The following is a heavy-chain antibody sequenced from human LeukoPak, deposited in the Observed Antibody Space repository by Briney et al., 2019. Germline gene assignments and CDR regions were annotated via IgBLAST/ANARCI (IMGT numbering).Heavy chain of an antibody. D-gene: IGHD6-19*01. CDR3: ARDRYSSGWDTTDAFDI. J-gene: IGHJ3*02. Sequence: PGGSLRLSCTTSGFTFGDYAMSWVRQAPGKGLEWVGFIRSKAYGGTTEYAASVKGRFTISRDDSKSIAYLQMNSLRAEDTAVYYCARDRYSSGWDTTDAFDIWGQGTMVTVSS. V-gene: IGHV3-49*04. CDR1: GFTFGDYA. CDR2: IRSKAYGGTT.